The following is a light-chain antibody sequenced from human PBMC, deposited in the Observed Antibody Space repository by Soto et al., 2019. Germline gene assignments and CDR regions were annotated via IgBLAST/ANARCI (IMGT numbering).Light chain of an antibody. V-gene: IGLV2-14*01. CDR2: DVS. Sequence: QSALTQPASVSGSPGQSITSSCTGTSSDVGGYNYVSWYQQHPGKAPKLMIYDVSNRPSGVSNRFSGSKSGNTSSLTISGLQAEDEADYYCSSYTSSSTLNWVFGAGTKLTVL. CDR3: SSYTSSSTLNWV. CDR1: SSDVGGYNY. J-gene: IGLJ3*02.